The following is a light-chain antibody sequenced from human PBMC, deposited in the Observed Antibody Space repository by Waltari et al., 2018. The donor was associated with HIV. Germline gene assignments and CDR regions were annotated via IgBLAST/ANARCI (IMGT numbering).Light chain of an antibody. V-gene: IGLV1-44*01. CDR2: SNN. CDR1: SSNIGSNT. Sequence: QSVLTQPPSASGTPGQRVTISCSGSSSNIGSNTVNWYQQLPGTAPKPLIYSNNQRPPGVPYRFSGSKSGTSASLAISGLQSEDEADYYCAAWYDSLNGHVVFGGGTKLTVL. J-gene: IGLJ2*01. CDR3: AAWYDSLNGHVV.